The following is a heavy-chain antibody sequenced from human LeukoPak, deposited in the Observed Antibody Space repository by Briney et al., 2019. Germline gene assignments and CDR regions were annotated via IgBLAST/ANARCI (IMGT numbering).Heavy chain of an antibody. D-gene: IGHD6-19*01. V-gene: IGHV1-18*01. CDR2: ISAYNGNT. CDR3: ARELDLGQWLAQWFNRLDYGMDV. Sequence: GASVKVSCKASGYTFTSYGISWVRQAPGQGLEWMGWISAYNGNTNYAQKLQGRVTMTTDTSTSTAYMELRSLRSDDTAVYYCARELDLGQWLAQWFNRLDYGMDVWGQGTTVTVSS. J-gene: IGHJ6*02. CDR1: GYTFTSYG.